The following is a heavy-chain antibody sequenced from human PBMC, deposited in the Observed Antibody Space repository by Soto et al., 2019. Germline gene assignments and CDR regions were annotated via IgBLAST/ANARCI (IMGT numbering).Heavy chain of an antibody. J-gene: IGHJ4*02. V-gene: IGHV4-59*01. CDR1: GGSISSYY. Sequence: SETLSLTCTVSGGSISSYYWSWIRQPPGKGPEWIGYIYYSGSTNYNPSLKSRVTISVDTSKNQFSLKLSSVTAADTAVYYCARANNWGSYAGYWGQGTLVTVSS. D-gene: IGHD7-27*01. CDR3: ARANNWGSYAGY. CDR2: IYYSGST.